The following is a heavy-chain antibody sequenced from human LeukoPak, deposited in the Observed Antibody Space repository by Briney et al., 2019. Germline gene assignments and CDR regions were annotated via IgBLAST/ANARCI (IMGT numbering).Heavy chain of an antibody. J-gene: IGHJ3*01. V-gene: IGHV3-7*01. Sequence: GGSLRLSCAASGFTFSSYWMSWVRQAPGKGLDWVAYMKEDGREIYYVDSVKGRFTISRDNAENSVFLQMNSLRAEDTAVYFCARGVYAFDVWGQGTLVTVSS. CDR3: ARGVYAFDV. CDR1: GFTFSSYW. CDR2: MKEDGREI.